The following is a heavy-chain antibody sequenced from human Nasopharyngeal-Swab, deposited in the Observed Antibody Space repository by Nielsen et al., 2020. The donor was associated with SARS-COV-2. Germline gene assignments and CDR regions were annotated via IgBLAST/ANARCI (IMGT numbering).Heavy chain of an antibody. V-gene: IGHV2-5*02. D-gene: IGHD5-18*01. CDR3: AHRRGDSYGYSFDY. CDR1: GFSLSTSGVG. Sequence: SGPTLVKPTQTLTLTCTFSGFSLSTSGVGVGWIRQPPGKALEWLALIYWDDDKRYSPSLKSRLTITKDTSKNQVLLTMTNMDPVDTATYYFAHRRGDSYGYSFDYWGQGTLVTVSS. J-gene: IGHJ4*02. CDR2: IYWDDDK.